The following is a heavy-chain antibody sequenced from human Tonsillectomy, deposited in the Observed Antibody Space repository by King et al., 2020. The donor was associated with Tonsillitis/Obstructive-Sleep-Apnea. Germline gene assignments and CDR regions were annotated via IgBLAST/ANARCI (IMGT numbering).Heavy chain of an antibody. Sequence: QVQLVESGGGVVQPGRSLRLSCAASGFTFSSYGMHWVRQAPGKGLEWVAVISYDGSNKYYADSVKGRFTISRDNSKNTLYLQMNSLRAEDTALYYCAKSPSGYSSGWYLDYWGQGTLVTVSS. CDR2: ISYDGSNK. CDR3: AKSPSGYSSGWYLDY. V-gene: IGHV3-30*18. D-gene: IGHD6-19*01. J-gene: IGHJ4*02. CDR1: GFTFSSYG.